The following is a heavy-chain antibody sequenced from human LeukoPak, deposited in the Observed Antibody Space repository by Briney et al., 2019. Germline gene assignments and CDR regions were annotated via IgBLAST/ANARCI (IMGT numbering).Heavy chain of an antibody. J-gene: IGHJ4*02. V-gene: IGHV3-7*01. CDR1: GFTFSSYW. CDR2: INKDGSDK. CDR3: ARGSLDY. Sequence: GGSLRLSCATSGFTFSSYWMAWVRQAPGKGLEWVASINKDGSDKYYVDSVHGRFTISRDNAKNSVSLQMGSLRVEDTAVYYCARGSLDYWGQGALVTVSS.